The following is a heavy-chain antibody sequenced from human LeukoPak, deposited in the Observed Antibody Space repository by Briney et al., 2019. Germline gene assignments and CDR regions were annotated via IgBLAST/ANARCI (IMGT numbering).Heavy chain of an antibody. J-gene: IGHJ5*02. V-gene: IGHV3-74*01. CDR2: INGDGSST. D-gene: IGHD5-18*01. CDR1: GFAFNTYW. CDR3: ARDKGYSIDQ. Sequence: PGGSLRLSCAASGFAFNTYWMHCVRQAPGTGLVWVSRINGDGSSTSYADFVKGRFTISRDNAKNTLYLQMNSLRAEETAIYYCARDKGYSIDQWGQGTLVTVSS.